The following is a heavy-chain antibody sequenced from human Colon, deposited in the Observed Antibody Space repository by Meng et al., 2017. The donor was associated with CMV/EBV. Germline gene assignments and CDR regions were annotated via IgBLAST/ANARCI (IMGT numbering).Heavy chain of an antibody. J-gene: IGHJ5*02. Sequence: HLQHSCLCLLTPLTTHSLTRGLTGDLASSSICAWYSIRLSQSRGLEWLEWTCFMSNFIPDYALSVPGRVTVNPDTSKPQFSLQLNSVPPEDTAVYYCARAGNLIRGVKIWFDLWSQGTLVTVSS. D-gene: IGHD3-10*01. CDR2: TCFMSNFIP. CDR3: ARAGNLIRGVKIWFDL. V-gene: IGHV6-1*01. CDR1: GDLASSSICA.